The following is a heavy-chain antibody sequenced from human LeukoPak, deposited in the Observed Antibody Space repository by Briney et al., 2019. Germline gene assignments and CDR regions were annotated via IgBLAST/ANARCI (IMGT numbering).Heavy chain of an antibody. J-gene: IGHJ4*02. CDR1: GGSISSGGYY. V-gene: IGHV4-31*03. CDR3: ARGGDYYDSSGYYSGSPRSRNLFDY. CDR2: IYYGGST. D-gene: IGHD3-22*01. Sequence: PSETLSLTCTVSGGSISSGGYYWSWIRQHPGKGLEWIGYIYYGGSTYYNPSLKSRVTISVDTSKNQFSLKLSSVTAADTAVYYCARGGDYYDSSGYYSGSPRSRNLFDYWGQGTLVTVSS.